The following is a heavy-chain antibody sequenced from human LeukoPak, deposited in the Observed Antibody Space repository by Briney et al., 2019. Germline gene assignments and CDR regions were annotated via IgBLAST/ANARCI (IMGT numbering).Heavy chain of an antibody. J-gene: IGHJ4*02. CDR2: ISWNSGSI. CDR3: VKSFGSLTGRGYIFDS. CDR1: GFTFDDYA. Sequence: PGGSLRLSCAASGFTFDDYAMPWVRQAPGKGLEWVSGISWNSGSIAYVDSVKGRFTISRDNAKNSLYLQMNSLKSEDTALYYCVKSFGSLTGRGYIFDSWGQGTLVTVSS. V-gene: IGHV3-9*01. D-gene: IGHD3-9*01.